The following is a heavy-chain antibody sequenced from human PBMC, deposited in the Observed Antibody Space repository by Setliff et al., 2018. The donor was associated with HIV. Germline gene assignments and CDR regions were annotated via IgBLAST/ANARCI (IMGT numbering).Heavy chain of an antibody. CDR2: MNPNSGNT. V-gene: IGHV1-8*03. J-gene: IGHJ5*02. CDR1: GYTFTSYD. CDR3: ARDKYSSLDPLLNWFDP. Sequence: AASVKVSCKASGYTFTSYDINWVRQATGQGLEWMGWMNPNSGNTGYAQRFQGRVTITRNTSISTAYMELSSLRSEDTAVYYCARDKYSSLDPLLNWFDPWGQGTLVTVSS. D-gene: IGHD6-6*01.